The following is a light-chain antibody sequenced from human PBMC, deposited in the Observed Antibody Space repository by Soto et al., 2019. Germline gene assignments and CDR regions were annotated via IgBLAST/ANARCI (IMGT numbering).Light chain of an antibody. CDR2: GAS. J-gene: IGKJ4*01. Sequence: EILMTQYPATLSVSPGERATLSWRASQSVRNSYLAWYQQKSGQAPRLLMYGASTRAASIPARLSGSGSGTELTITIRSLKYEEFEVYYCQQYSDWPLTFGGGTQVDLK. V-gene: IGKV3-15*01. CDR3: QQYSDWPLT. CDR1: QSVRNSY.